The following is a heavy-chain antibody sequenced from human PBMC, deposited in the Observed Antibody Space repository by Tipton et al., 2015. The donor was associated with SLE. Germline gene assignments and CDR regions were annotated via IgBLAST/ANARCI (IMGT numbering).Heavy chain of an antibody. J-gene: IGHJ3*02. D-gene: IGHD2-15*01. CDR3: ARGSCSGGSCYSGAFDI. CDR1: GYTFTSYA. CDR2: INAGNGNT. Sequence: VQLVQSGPEVKKPGASVKVSCKASGYTFTSYAMHWVRQAPGQRLEWMGWINAGNGNTKYSQKFQGRVTITRDTSASTAYMELSSLRSEDTAVYYCARGSCSGGSCYSGAFDIWGQGTMVTVSS. V-gene: IGHV1-3*01.